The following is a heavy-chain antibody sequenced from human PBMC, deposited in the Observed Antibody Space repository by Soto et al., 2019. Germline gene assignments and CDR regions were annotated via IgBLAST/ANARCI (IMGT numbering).Heavy chain of an antibody. CDR3: TRDRGDELVGVTSGMDF. CDR2: ISYDGSNK. V-gene: IGHV3-30*03. CDR1: GFTFSSYG. J-gene: IGHJ6*02. D-gene: IGHD1-26*01. Sequence: PGGSLRLSCAASGFTFSSYGMHWVRQAPGKGLEWVAVISYDGSNKYYADSVKGRFTISRDNSKNTLYLQMNSLKTEDTAVYYCTRDRGDELVGVTSGMDFWGQGTTVTVSS.